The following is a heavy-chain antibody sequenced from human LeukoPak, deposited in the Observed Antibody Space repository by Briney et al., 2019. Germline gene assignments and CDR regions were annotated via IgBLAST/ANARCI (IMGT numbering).Heavy chain of an antibody. D-gene: IGHD5-18*01. V-gene: IGHV3-33*01. CDR3: ARGRGYSYGYLDYYYYYGMDV. CDR1: GFTFSSYG. CDR2: IWYDGSNK. J-gene: IGHJ6*02. Sequence: GGSLRLSCAASGFTFSSYGMHWVRQAPGKGLEWVAVIWYDGSNKYYADSVKGRFTISRDNSKNTLYLQMNSLRAEDTAVYYCARGRGYSYGYLDYYYYYGMDVWDQGTTVTVSS.